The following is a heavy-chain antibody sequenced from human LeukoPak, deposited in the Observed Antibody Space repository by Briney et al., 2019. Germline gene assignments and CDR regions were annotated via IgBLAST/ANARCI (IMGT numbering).Heavy chain of an antibody. Sequence: PGRSLRLSCAASGFTFDDYAMHWVRQAPGKGLEWVSGISWNSGSIGYADSVKGRFTISRDNAKNSLYLQMNSLRAEDTALYYCAKDSSPLSYYYYMDVWGKGTTVTVSS. V-gene: IGHV3-9*01. CDR1: GFTFDDYA. J-gene: IGHJ6*03. CDR3: AKDSSPLSYYYYMDV. CDR2: ISWNSGSI. D-gene: IGHD6-13*01.